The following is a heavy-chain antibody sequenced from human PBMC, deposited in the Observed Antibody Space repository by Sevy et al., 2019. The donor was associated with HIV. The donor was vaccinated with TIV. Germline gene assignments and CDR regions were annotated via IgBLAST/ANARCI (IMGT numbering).Heavy chain of an antibody. CDR1: GFTFRTYS. CDR3: TRDPNQDAFDI. Sequence: GGSLRLSCAASGFTFRTYSMYWVRQAPVKGLEWVALISFDGNYTKYAHSVKGRFTISRDNSNNRLDLQMSSLRVEDTAVYYCTRDPNQDAFDIWGQGTVVTVSS. CDR2: ISFDGNYT. J-gene: IGHJ3*02. D-gene: IGHD2-2*01. V-gene: IGHV3-30-3*01.